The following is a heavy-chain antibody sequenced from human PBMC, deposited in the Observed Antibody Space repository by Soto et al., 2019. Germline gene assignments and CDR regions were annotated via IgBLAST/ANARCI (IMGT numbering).Heavy chain of an antibody. CDR2: INHSGST. Sequence: QVQLQQWGAGLLKPSETLSLTCAVYGGSFSGYYWSWIRQPPGKGLEWIGEINHSGSTNYNPSLKSRVTISVDTSKNQFSLKLSSVTAADTAVYYCARGGRGQQLGRFQHWGQGTLVTVSS. D-gene: IGHD6-13*01. J-gene: IGHJ1*01. V-gene: IGHV4-34*01. CDR1: GGSFSGYY. CDR3: ARGGRGQQLGRFQH.